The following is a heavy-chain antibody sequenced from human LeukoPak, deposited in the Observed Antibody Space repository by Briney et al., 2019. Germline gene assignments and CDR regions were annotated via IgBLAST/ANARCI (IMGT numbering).Heavy chain of an antibody. CDR1: RFTFTNYA. CDR3: ARARYCSSSSCYIDY. D-gene: IGHD2-2*02. Sequence: PGGSLRLSCAASRFTFTNYAMSWVRQAPGKGLEWVSGISGGGDSTYYADSVKGRFTISRDNAKNTLYLQMNSLRAEDTAVYYCARARYCSSSSCYIDYWGQGALVTVSS. CDR2: ISGGGDST. V-gene: IGHV3-23*01. J-gene: IGHJ4*02.